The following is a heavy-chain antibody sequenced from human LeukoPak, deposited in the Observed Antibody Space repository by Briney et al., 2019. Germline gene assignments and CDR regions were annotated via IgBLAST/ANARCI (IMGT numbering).Heavy chain of an antibody. CDR1: GYXFASYW. D-gene: IGHD6-6*01. CDR3: ARRSTSSEWFDP. J-gene: IGHJ5*02. V-gene: IGHV5-51*01. CDR2: IYPGDSDT. Sequence: GESLKISCNGSGYXFASYWISWVRQMPGKGLEWMGVIYPGDSDTRYSPSFQGQVTISADKTISTAYLQWSSLKASDTAIYYCARRSTSSEWFDPWGQGTLVTVSS.